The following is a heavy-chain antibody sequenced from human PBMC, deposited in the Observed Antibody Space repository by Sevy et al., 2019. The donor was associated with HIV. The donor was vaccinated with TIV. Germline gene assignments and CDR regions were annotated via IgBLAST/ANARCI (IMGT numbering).Heavy chain of an antibody. CDR3: ANAYSGSYSHSYLYALDV. J-gene: IGHJ6*02. D-gene: IGHD1-26*01. V-gene: IGHV3-30*18. CDR2: ISHDGINE. CDR1: GFFFSYYG. Sequence: GGSLRLSCIGSGFFFSYYGIHWVSQSPGKGLDWVALISHDGINEYYADSVKGRFTISRDNSKNTVYLEMNSLRNEDTAIYFCANAYSGSYSHSYLYALDVWGQGTTVTVSS.